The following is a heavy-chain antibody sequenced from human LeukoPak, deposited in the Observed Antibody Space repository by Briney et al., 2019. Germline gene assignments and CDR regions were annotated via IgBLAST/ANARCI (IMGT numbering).Heavy chain of an antibody. Sequence: SETLSLTCAVYGGSFSGYYWSWIRQPPGKGLEWIGEINHSGSTNYNPSLKSRVTISVDTSKNQFSLKLSSVTAADTPVYYCGGSLSTGYFDYWGQGTLVTASS. CDR1: GGSFSGYY. CDR3: GGSLSTGYFDY. J-gene: IGHJ4*02. CDR2: INHSGST. V-gene: IGHV4-34*01. D-gene: IGHD5/OR15-5a*01.